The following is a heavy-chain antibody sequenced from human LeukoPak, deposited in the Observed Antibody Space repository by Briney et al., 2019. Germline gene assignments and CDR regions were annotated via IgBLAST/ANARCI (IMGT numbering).Heavy chain of an antibody. CDR3: ARGPSSDWYVPFDY. D-gene: IGHD6-19*01. J-gene: IGHJ4*02. CDR1: GGSFSGYY. CDR2: INHSGST. V-gene: IGHV4-34*01. Sequence: SETLSLTCAVYGGSFSGYYWSWIRQPPGKGLEWIGEINHSGSTNYNPSLKSRVTISVDTSKNQFSLKLSSVTAADTAVYYCARGPSSDWYVPFDYWGQGSLVTVSS.